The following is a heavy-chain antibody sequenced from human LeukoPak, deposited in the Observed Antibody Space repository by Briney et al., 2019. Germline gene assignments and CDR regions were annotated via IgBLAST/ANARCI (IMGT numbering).Heavy chain of an antibody. CDR2: INHSGST. CDR1: GGSFSGYY. D-gene: IGHD3-22*01. V-gene: IGHV4-34*01. CDR3: ARQGYYDSSGYYWSFDY. J-gene: IGHJ4*02. Sequence: SETLSLTCAVYGGSFSGYYWSWIRQPPGKGLEWSGEINHSGSTNYNPPLKSRVPISVDTSKNQFSLKLSSVPAADTAVYYCARQGYYDSSGYYWSFDYWGQGTLVTVSS.